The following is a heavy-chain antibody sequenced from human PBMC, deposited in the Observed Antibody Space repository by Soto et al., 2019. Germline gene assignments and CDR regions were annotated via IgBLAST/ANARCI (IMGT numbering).Heavy chain of an antibody. V-gene: IGHV4-59*01. CDR2: IYYSGST. J-gene: IGHJ5*02. Sequence: LSLTCTVSGGSISSYYWSWIRQPPGKGLEWIGYIYYSGSTNYNPSLKSRVTISVDTSKNQFSLKLSSVTAADTAVYYCARGGYGYSGYHNNWFDPWGQGTLVTVSS. D-gene: IGHD5-12*01. CDR3: ARGGYGYSGYHNNWFDP. CDR1: GGSISSYY.